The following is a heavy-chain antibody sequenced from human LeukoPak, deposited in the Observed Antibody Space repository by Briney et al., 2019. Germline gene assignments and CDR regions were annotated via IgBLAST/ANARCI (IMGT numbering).Heavy chain of an antibody. CDR2: INHSGST. Sequence: SETLSLTCAVSGGSISSSNWWSWIRQPPGKGLEWIGEINHSGSTNYNPSLKSRVTISVDTSKNQFSLKLSSVTAADTAVYYCASIAAAGNDLFDVAFDIWGQGTMVTVSS. CDR1: GGSISSSNW. J-gene: IGHJ3*02. V-gene: IGHV4-4*02. CDR3: ASIAAAGNDLFDVAFDI. D-gene: IGHD6-13*01.